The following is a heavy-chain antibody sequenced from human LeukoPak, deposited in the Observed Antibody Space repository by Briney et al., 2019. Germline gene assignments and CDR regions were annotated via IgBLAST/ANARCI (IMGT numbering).Heavy chain of an antibody. V-gene: IGHV4-38-2*01. J-gene: IGHJ6*03. CDR2: INHSGST. D-gene: IGHD1/OR15-1a*01. CDR3: ARGGTGGRFRPVYYYMDV. Sequence: PSETLSLTCAVSGYSISSGYYWAWIRQPPGKGLEWIGEINHSGSTNYNPSLKSRVTISVDTSKNQFSLKLSPVTAADTAVYYCARGGTGGRFRPVYYYMDVWGKGTTVTVSS. CDR1: GYSISSGYY.